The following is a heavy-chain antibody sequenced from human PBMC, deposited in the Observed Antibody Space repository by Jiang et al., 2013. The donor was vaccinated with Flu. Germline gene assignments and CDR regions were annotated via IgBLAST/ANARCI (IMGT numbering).Heavy chain of an antibody. CDR2: TYYRSRWFN. Sequence: DTVSTDTGAWNWIRQSPSRGLEWLGRTYYRSRWFNDYAASVKSRILIDPDTSKNQFSLLLHSVTPEDTAVYYCARVRVAATEHYNFDYWGQGTQVTVSS. J-gene: IGHJ4*02. D-gene: IGHD2-15*01. CDR3: ARVRVAATEHYNFDY. V-gene: IGHV6-1*01. CDR1: DTVSTDTGA.